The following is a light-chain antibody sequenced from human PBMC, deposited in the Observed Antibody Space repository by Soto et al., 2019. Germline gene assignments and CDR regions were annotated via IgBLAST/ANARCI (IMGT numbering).Light chain of an antibody. CDR3: QQYNNTPWT. CDR2: GAS. J-gene: IGKJ1*01. V-gene: IGKV3-20*01. Sequence: EIVLTQSPATLSVSPGERAALSCRASQSVSNNLAWYQQKPGQAPRLLIYGASSRATGIPDRFSASGSGTDFTLTISRLEPEDFAVYYCQQYNNTPWTFGQGTKVDIK. CDR1: QSVSNN.